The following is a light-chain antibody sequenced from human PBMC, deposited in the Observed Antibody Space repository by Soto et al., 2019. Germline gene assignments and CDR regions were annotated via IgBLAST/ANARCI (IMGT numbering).Light chain of an antibody. Sequence: QSALTQPDSVYGSPGQSITISCTGTSSDIGGYNYVSWYQQHPGKVPKLIIYDVSNRPSVVSNRCSGSKSGNAGSLTISGLQDEEEADYYCRSYTSTSTLSVFGTGTKVTV. J-gene: IGLJ1*01. CDR1: SSDIGGYNY. CDR3: RSYTSTSTLSV. V-gene: IGLV2-14*03. CDR2: DVS.